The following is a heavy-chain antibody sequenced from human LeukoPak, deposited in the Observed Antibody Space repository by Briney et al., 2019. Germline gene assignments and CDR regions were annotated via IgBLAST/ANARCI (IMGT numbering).Heavy chain of an antibody. CDR3: ARLAGYSGYDFGAYYFDY. J-gene: IGHJ4*02. CDR2: IYYSGST. Sequence: PSETLSLTCTVSGGSISSYYWSWIRQPPGKGLEWIGYIYYSGSTNYNPSLKSRVTISVVTSKNQFSLKLSSVTAADTAVYYCARLAGYSGYDFGAYYFDYWGQGTLVTVSS. V-gene: IGHV4-59*08. CDR1: GGSISSYY. D-gene: IGHD5-12*01.